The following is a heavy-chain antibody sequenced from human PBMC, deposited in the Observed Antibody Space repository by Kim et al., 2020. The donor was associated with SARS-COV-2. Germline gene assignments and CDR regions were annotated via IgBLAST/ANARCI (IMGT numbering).Heavy chain of an antibody. CDR2: ISSSSSTI. Sequence: GGSLRLSCAASGFTFSSYSVNWVRQAPGKGLEWVSYISSSSSTIYYADSVKGRFTISRDNAKNSLYLQMNSLRDEDTAVYYCARPGRLYYYYGMDVWGQGTTVTVSS. J-gene: IGHJ6*02. D-gene: IGHD1-26*01. CDR1: GFTFSSYS. CDR3: ARPGRLYYYYGMDV. V-gene: IGHV3-48*02.